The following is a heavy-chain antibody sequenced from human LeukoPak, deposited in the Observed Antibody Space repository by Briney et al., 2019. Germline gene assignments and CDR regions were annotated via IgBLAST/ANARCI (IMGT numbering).Heavy chain of an antibody. Sequence: GGSLRLSCAASGFTFITYSMNWVRQAPGKGLEWVSSISSSSSYIYYADSVRGRFTISRDNPKNSLYLQMNSLRAEDTAVYYCARGSSSGFALDYWGQGTLVTVSS. CDR3: ARGSSSGFALDY. D-gene: IGHD6-6*01. CDR2: ISSSSSYI. V-gene: IGHV3-21*01. J-gene: IGHJ4*02. CDR1: GFTFITYS.